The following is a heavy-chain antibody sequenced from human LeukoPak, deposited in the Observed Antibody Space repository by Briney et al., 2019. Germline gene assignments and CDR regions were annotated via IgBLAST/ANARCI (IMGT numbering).Heavy chain of an antibody. V-gene: IGHV4-59*01. D-gene: IGHD3-9*01. CDR2: IYYSGST. Sequence: SDTLSLTCTVSGGSISSYYWSWIRQPPGKGLEWIGYIYYSGSTNYNPSLKSRVTISVDTSKNQFSLKLSSVTAADTAVYYCARSSRYFDWFDPWGQGTLVTVSS. CDR3: ARSSRYFDWFDP. CDR1: GGSISSYY. J-gene: IGHJ5*02.